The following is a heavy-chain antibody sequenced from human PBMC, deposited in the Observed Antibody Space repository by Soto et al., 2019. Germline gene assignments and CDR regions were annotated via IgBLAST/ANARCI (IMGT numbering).Heavy chain of an antibody. CDR1: GYTFTSYG. V-gene: IGHV1-18*04. J-gene: IGHJ3*02. D-gene: IGHD2-15*01. CDR2: ISAYHGNT. Sequence: ASVKVSCKASGYTFTSYGISWVRQAPGQGLEWMGWISAYHGNTNYAQKLQGRVTMTTDTSTSTAYMELRSLRSDDTAVYYCARGKDIVVVGAFDIWGQGTMVTVSS. CDR3: ARGKDIVVVGAFDI.